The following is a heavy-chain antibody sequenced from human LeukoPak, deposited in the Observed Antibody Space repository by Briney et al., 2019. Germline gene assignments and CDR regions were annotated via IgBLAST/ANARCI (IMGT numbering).Heavy chain of an antibody. J-gene: IGHJ6*03. CDR2: IYSGGTT. D-gene: IGHD3-16*01. CDR1: GFTVSFNY. Sequence: GESLKISCAASGFTVSFNYMSWVRQAPGKGLEWGSTIYSGGTTYYADSVKGRFTISRDNSRNTLYLQMNSLSAEDTAVYYCARPRMIAYYYLDVWGKGTTVTVS. V-gene: IGHV3-53*01. CDR3: ARPRMIAYYYLDV.